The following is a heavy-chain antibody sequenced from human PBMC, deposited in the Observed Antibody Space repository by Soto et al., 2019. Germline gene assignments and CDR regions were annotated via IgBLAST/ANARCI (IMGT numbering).Heavy chain of an antibody. CDR3: ARDVRRGYSYGP. CDR1: GYTFTSLG. Sequence: GSVKECFKASGYTFTSLGISLVRQAPGQGLEWMGWISAYNGNTNYAQKLQGRITMTTDTSTSTAYMELRSLRSDDTAVYYCARDVRRGYSYGPWGQGTMVTVSS. V-gene: IGHV1-18*01. D-gene: IGHD5-18*01. J-gene: IGHJ5*02. CDR2: ISAYNGNT.